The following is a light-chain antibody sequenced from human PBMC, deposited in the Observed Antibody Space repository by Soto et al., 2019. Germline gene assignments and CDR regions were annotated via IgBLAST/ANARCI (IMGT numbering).Light chain of an antibody. CDR1: QSVSSSY. V-gene: IGKV3-20*01. Sequence: EIVLTQSPGTLSLSPGERATLSCRASQSVSSSYLAWYQQKPAQAPRLLIYGASTRATGIPDGFSGSGSRKDFTLTISRLEHEDFAEYHCQQYDNPLYTFGQGTKLEIK. J-gene: IGKJ2*01. CDR3: QQYDNPLYT. CDR2: GAS.